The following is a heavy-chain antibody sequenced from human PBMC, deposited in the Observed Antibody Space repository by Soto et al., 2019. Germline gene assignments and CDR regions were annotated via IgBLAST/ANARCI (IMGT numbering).Heavy chain of an antibody. D-gene: IGHD3-9*01. CDR3: NIRYFDWLRDY. V-gene: IGHV1-46*01. J-gene: IGHJ4*02. Sequence: ASVKVSCKASGYTFTSYYMHWVRQAPGQGLEWMGIINPSGGSTSYAQKFQGRVTMTRDTSTSTVYMELSSLRSEDTAVYYCNIRYFDWLRDYWGQGTLVTVSS. CDR2: INPSGGST. CDR1: GYTFTSYY.